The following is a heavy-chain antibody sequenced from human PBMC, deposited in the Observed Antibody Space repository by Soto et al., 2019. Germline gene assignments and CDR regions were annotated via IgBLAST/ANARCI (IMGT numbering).Heavy chain of an antibody. CDR1: GGSFSGYY. D-gene: IGHD3-3*01. Sequence: SETLSLTCAVYGGSFSGYYWSWIRQPPGKGLEWIGEINHSGSTNYNPSLKSRVTISVDTSKNQFSLKLSSVTAADTAVYYCARPYAFSSGYYSYYGMDVWGQGTTVTVS. V-gene: IGHV4-34*01. J-gene: IGHJ6*02. CDR2: INHSGST. CDR3: ARPYAFSSGYYSYYGMDV.